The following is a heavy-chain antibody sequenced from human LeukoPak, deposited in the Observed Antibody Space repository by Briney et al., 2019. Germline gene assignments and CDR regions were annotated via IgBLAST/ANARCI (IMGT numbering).Heavy chain of an antibody. J-gene: IGHJ3*02. V-gene: IGHV1-8*01. D-gene: IGHD3-9*01. Sequence: ASVRVSCKASGYTFSIYDINWVRQAPGQGLEWLACMQPYSGNTDYAQKFQGRLTMTRNSSTNTVHMELSSLTSEDTAVYYCARDRSQGYFDWLLSNTNAFDIWGQGTMVTVSS. CDR3: ARDRSQGYFDWLLSNTNAFDI. CDR2: MQPYSGNT. CDR1: GYTFSIYD.